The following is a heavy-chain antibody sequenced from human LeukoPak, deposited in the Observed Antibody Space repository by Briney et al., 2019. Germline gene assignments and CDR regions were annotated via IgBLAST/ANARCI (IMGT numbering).Heavy chain of an antibody. CDR3: ARLSNSSGWFSLDY. Sequence: PGGSLRLSCAASGFTFSSYSMNWVRQAPGKGLEWVSSISSSSSYIYYADSVKGRFTISRDNAKNSLYLQMNSLRAEDTAVYYCARLSNSSGWFSLDYWGQGTLVTVS. CDR1: GFTFSSYS. D-gene: IGHD6-19*01. J-gene: IGHJ4*02. V-gene: IGHV3-21*01. CDR2: ISSSSSYI.